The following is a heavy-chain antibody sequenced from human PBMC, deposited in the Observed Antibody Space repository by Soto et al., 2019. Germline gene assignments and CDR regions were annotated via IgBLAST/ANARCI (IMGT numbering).Heavy chain of an antibody. D-gene: IGHD1-20*01. CDR1: GGTFSSYA. J-gene: IGHJ6*02. CDR2: IIPIFGTA. V-gene: IGHV1-69*13. Sequence: GASVKVSCKASGGTFSSYAISWVRQAPGQGLEWMGGIIPIFGTANYAQKFQGRVTITADESTSTAYMELSSLRSEDTAVYYCAREVSGTRVYYYYGMDVWGQGTTVTVSS. CDR3: AREVSGTRVYYYYGMDV.